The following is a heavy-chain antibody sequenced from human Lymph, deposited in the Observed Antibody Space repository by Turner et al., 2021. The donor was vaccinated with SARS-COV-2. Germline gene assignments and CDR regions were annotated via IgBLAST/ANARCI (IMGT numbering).Heavy chain of an antibody. D-gene: IGHD6-13*01. V-gene: IGHV3-53*02. CDR1: GIIVSRNY. J-gene: IGHJ6*02. CDR2: SYSGGTT. CDR3: ARDLGTYGMDV. Sequence: EVQLVETGGGFIQPGGSLRLSCSAAGIIVSRNYMNWVRQAPGKGLEWVSVSYSGGTTYYADSVKGRFTISRDNSKNTLYLQMNSLRVEDTAVYYCARDLGTYGMDVWGQGTTVTVSS.